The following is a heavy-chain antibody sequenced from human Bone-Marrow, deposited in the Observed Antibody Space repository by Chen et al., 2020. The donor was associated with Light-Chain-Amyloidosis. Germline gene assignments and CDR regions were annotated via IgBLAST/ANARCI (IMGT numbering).Heavy chain of an antibody. V-gene: IGHV4-39*07. CDR1: GGSISGTSYD. D-gene: IGHD2-2*01. CDR2: FYYTGIT. J-gene: IGHJ6*03. CDR3: VREVPAVKKNYMDV. Sequence: QLQLQESGPRVGKPSETLSLTCAVSGGSISGTSYDWVWIRQPPGKGLEWIGTFYYTGITYYNPSLKSRVTISVDMSKNQFSLILSSVTAADTAVYHCVREVPAVKKNYMDVWGKGTTVIVSS.